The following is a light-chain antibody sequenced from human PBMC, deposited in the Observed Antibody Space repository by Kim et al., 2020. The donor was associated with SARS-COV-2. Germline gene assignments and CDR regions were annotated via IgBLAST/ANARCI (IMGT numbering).Light chain of an antibody. V-gene: IGKV1-5*03. J-gene: IGKJ2*01. CDR2: KSS. CDR3: QQSYRPMYT. CDR1: QSVSTW. Sequence: DIQMTQSPSTLSASVGERVTITCRASQSVSTWLAWYRQKPGKAPNLLIYKSSTLESGVPSRFSGSGSGTEFTLTISSLQPDDSATYYCQQSYRPMYTFGQGTKLE.